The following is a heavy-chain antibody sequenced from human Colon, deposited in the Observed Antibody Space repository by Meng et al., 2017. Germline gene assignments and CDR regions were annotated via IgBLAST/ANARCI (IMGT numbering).Heavy chain of an antibody. CDR3: GKREYISGLTY. D-gene: IGHD6-19*01. V-gene: IGHV1-2*06. CDR2: INPKSGGT. J-gene: IGHJ4*02. Sequence: QVLLGQAGAEVKKPGASVKVSCKASGYTFTDYYIHWVRQAPGQGLEWMGRINPKSGGTNSAQIFQGRVTMTRDTSISTVYMELTRLRSDDTALYYCGKREYISGLTYWGQGTLVTVSS. CDR1: GYTFTDYY.